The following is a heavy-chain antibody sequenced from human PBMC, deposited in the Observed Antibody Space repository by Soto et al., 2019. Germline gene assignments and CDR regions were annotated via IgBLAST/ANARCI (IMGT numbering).Heavy chain of an antibody. CDR3: ARMGYSNWFDY. CDR1: GYTFIAYY. Sequence: GASVKVSCKTSGYTFIAYYMHWVRQAPGQGLEWMGWINPKCGAALYAQKFQGRVTMTRDASASTAYMELSSLRSEDTAVYYCARMGYSNWFDYWGQGTLVTVSS. D-gene: IGHD4-4*01. V-gene: IGHV1-2*02. J-gene: IGHJ4*02. CDR2: INPKCGAA.